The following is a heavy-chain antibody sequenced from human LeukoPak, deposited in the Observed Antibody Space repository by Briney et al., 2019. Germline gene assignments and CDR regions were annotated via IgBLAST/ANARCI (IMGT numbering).Heavy chain of an antibody. V-gene: IGHV4-59*01. D-gene: IGHD3-10*01. CDR3: ARGMTMVPDY. J-gene: IGHJ4*02. CDR1: GGSISSYY. Sequence: SETLSLTCTVSGGSISSYYWSWIRQPPGKGLEWIGYIYYSGSTNYNPSLKSRVTISVDTSKNQFSLKLSSVTAADTAVYYCARGMTMVPDYWGQGTLVTVSS. CDR2: IYYSGST.